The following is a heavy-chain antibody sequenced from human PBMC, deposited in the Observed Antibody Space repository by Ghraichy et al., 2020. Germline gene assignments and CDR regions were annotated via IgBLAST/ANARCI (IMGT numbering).Heavy chain of an antibody. CDR1: GFTFGGYA. CDR3: TRDRPLDY. V-gene: IGHV3-49*03. J-gene: IGHJ4*02. CDR2: IRSKVDGETT. Sequence: LRLSCATSGFTFGGYAMAWFRQAPGKGLEWVGFIRSKVDGETTEYAASVKGRFTISRDDSKSIAYLQMNSLKPEDTAVYYCTRDRPLDYWGQGTLVTVSS.